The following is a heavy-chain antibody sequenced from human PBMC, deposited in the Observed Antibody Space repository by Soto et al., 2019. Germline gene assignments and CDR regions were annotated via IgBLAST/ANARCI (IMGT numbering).Heavy chain of an antibody. CDR2: GLRPDYT. V-gene: IGHV4-59*01. J-gene: IGHJ4*01. CDR3: VAGPDRAKSAY. CDR1: GGSINDYY. Sequence: QVQLQESGPGLVKPSETLSLTCTVSGGSINDYYWSWTRQPPGKGLEWIAYGLRPDYTGYNPSLRNRVTISSDTSKNQFSLMLISVTAADTAVYYCVAGPDRAKSAYWGQGTLVTVSS.